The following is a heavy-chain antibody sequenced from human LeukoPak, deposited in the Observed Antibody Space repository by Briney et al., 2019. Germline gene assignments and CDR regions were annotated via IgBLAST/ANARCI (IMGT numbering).Heavy chain of an antibody. CDR2: NYTSGST. CDR3: AREDELRATFDY. Sequence: SETLSLTCTVSGGSISSYYWSWIRQPAGKGLEWIGRNYTSGSTNYNPSLKSRVTMSVDTSKNQFSLKLSSVTAADTAVYYCAREDELRATFDYWGQGTLVTVSS. D-gene: IGHD4-23*01. CDR1: GGSISSYY. V-gene: IGHV4-4*07. J-gene: IGHJ4*02.